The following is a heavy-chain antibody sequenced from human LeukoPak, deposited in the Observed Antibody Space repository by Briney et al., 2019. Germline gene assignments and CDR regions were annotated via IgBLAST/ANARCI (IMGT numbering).Heavy chain of an antibody. CDR2: INPSGGST. D-gene: IGHD3-22*01. V-gene: IGHV1-46*01. CDR3: ARESGTMIVVKGYYYYGMDV. CDR1: GYTFTSYY. J-gene: IGHJ6*02. Sequence: ASVKVSCKASGYTFTSYYMHWVRQAPGQGLEWMGIINPSGGSTSYAQKFQGRVTMTRDTSTSTVYMELSSLRSEDTAVYYCARESGTMIVVKGYYYYGMDVWGQGTTVTVSS.